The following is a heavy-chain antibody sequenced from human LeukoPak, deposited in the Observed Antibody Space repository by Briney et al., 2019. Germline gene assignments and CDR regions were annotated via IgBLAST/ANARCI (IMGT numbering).Heavy chain of an antibody. D-gene: IGHD3-22*01. J-gene: IGHJ4*02. V-gene: IGHV4-39*01. CDR2: IYYSGST. CDR3: ARHGRAINYYDSSGYRQDFDY. Sequence: SETLSLTCTVSGGSISSSSYYWGWIRQPPGKGLEWIGSIYYSGSTYYNPSLKSRVTISVDTSKNQFSLKLSSVTAADTAVYYCARHGRAINYYDSSGYRQDFDYWGQGTLVTVSS. CDR1: GGSISSSSYY.